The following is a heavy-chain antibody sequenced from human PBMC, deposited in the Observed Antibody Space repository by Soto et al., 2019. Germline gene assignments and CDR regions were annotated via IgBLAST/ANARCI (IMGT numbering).Heavy chain of an antibody. V-gene: IGHV3-30*18. CDR3: AKGRRIQLWLLDAFDI. D-gene: IGHD5-18*01. J-gene: IGHJ3*02. CDR1: GFTFSSYG. CDR2: ISYDGSNK. Sequence: QVQLVESGGGVVQPGRSLRLSCAASGFTFSSYGMHWVRQAPGKGLEWVAVISYDGSNKYYADSVKGRFTISRDNSKNTLYLQMNSLRAEDTAVYYCAKGRRIQLWLLDAFDIWGHGTMVTVSS.